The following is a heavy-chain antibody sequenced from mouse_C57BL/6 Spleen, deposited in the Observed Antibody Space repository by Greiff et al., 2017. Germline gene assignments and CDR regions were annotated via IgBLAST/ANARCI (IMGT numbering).Heavy chain of an antibody. CDR1: GYTFTSYW. CDR3: ARERLLYGSTLDY. V-gene: IGHV1-53*01. CDR2: INPSNGGT. D-gene: IGHD1-1*01. Sequence: QVQLKQPGTELVKPGASVKLSCKASGYTFTSYWLHWVKQRPGQGLEWIGNINPSNGGTNYNEKFKSKATLTVDKSSSTAYMQLSSLTSEDSAVYYCARERLLYGSTLDYWGQGTTLTVSS. J-gene: IGHJ2*01.